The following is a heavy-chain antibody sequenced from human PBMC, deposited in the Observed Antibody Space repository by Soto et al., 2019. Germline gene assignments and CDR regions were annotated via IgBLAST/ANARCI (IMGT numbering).Heavy chain of an antibody. CDR2: IIPIFGTA. V-gene: IGHV1-69*01. J-gene: IGHJ6*02. CDR3: ASRYPPTNPTHYGMDV. D-gene: IGHD2-2*01. CDR1: GGSFRSYA. Sequence: SVKFSCTAAGGSFRSYAISWVQKAPGQGLEWMGGIIPIFGTANYAQKFQGRVTITADESTSTAYMELSSLRSEDTAVYYCASRYPPTNPTHYGMDVWGQGTTVPVSS.